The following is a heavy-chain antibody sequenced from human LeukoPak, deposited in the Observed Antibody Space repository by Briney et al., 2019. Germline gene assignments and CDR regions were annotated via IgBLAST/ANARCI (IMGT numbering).Heavy chain of an antibody. J-gene: IGHJ6*03. CDR1: GYTFTGYY. D-gene: IGHD5-18*01. V-gene: IGHV1-46*01. CDR2: INPSGGST. CDR3: ARAAKGYSYGYYYYYMDV. Sequence: ASVKVSCKASGYTFTGYYMHWVRQAPGQGLEWMGIINPSGGSTSYAQKFQGRVTMTRDTSTSTVYMELSGLRSEDTAVYYCARAAKGYSYGYYYYYMDVWGKGTTVTVSS.